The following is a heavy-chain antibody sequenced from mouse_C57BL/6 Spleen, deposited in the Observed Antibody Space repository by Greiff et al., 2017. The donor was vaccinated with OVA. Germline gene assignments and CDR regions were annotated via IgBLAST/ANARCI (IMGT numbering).Heavy chain of an antibody. CDR2: ISDGGSYT. CDR3: ARGGITTRFAY. D-gene: IGHD2-4*01. V-gene: IGHV5-4*01. CDR1: GFTFSSYA. Sequence: EVQVVESGGGLVKPGGSLKLSCAASGFTFSSYAMSWVRQTPEKRLEWVATISDGGSYTYYPDNVKGRFTISRDNAKNNLYLQMSHLKSEDTAMYYCARGGITTRFAYWGQGTLVTVSA. J-gene: IGHJ3*01.